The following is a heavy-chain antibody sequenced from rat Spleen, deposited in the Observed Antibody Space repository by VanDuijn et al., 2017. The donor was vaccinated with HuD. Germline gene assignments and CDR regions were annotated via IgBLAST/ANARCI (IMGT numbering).Heavy chain of an antibody. CDR2: ISYDGSST. CDR1: GFTFSDYY. D-gene: IGHD1-12*03. CDR3: TRGGYFRY. V-gene: IGHV5-20*01. J-gene: IGHJ2*01. Sequence: EVQLVESDGGLVQPGRSLKLSCAASGFTFSDYYMAWVRQAPTKGLEWVASISYDGSSTYYSDSVKGRFTASRDNAKSSLYLQMDSLKSEDTATYYCTRGGYFRYWGQGVMVTVSS.